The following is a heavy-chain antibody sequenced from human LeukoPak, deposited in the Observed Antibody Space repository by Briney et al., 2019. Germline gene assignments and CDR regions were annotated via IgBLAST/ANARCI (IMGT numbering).Heavy chain of an antibody. CDR2: IKQDGSEK. J-gene: IGHJ6*02. CDR1: GFTFSSYW. CDR3: ARGIVVVPADLYYYYGMDV. D-gene: IGHD2-2*01. V-gene: IGHV3-7*01. Sequence: GRSLRLSCAASGFTFSSYWMSWVRQAPGKGLEWVANIKQDGSEKYYVDSVEGRFTISRDNAKNSLYLQMNSLRAEDTAVYYCARGIVVVPADLYYYYGMDVWGQGTTVTVSS.